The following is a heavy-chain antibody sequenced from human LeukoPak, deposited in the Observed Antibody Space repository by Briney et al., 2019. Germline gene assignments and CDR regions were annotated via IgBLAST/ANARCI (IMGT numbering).Heavy chain of an antibody. V-gene: IGHV3-30*02. D-gene: IGHD3-16*02. CDR1: GFTFSSYG. J-gene: IGHJ4*02. CDR2: IRYDGSNK. CDR3: AKPIRVGGVIVPYYFDY. Sequence: PGGSLRLSCAASGFTFSSYGMHWVRQAPGKGLEWVAFIRYDGSNKYYADSVKGRFTISRDNSKNTLYLQMNSLRAEDTAVYYCAKPIRVGGVIVPYYFDYWGQGTLVTVSS.